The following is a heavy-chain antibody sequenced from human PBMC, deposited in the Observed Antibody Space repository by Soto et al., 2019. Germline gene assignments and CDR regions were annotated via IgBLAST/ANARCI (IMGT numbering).Heavy chain of an antibody. V-gene: IGHV4-34*01. CDR1: GGSFSGYY. J-gene: IGHJ6*02. Sequence: SETLSLTCAVYGGSFSGYYWRWIRQPPGKGLEWIVEINHSGITNYNPSLTSRVTISVDTSKNQFSLKLSSVTAADTPVYYCARFKMITFRGVHYGMDVWGQGTTVT. D-gene: IGHD3-16*01. CDR2: INHSGIT. CDR3: ARFKMITFRGVHYGMDV.